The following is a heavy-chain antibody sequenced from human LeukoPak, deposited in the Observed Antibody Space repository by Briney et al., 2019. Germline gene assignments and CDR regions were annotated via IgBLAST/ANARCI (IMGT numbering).Heavy chain of an antibody. V-gene: IGHV3-9*01. CDR3: AKDNSVYSGCSFDY. D-gene: IGHD5-12*01. CDR1: GFTFDDYA. Sequence: GGSLRLSCAASGFTFDDYAMHWVRQAPGKGLEWVSGISWKSGSIGYADSVKGRFTISRDNAKNSLYLQMNSLRAEDTALYYCAKDNSVYSGCSFDYWGQGTLVTVSS. CDR2: ISWKSGSI. J-gene: IGHJ4*02.